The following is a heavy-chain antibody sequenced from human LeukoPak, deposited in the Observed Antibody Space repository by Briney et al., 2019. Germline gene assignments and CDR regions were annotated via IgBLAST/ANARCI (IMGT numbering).Heavy chain of an antibody. Sequence: GGSLRLSRAASGFTFSSYAMSWVRQAPGKGLEWVSGISGSGSSTYYADSVKGRFTISRDNSKNTLYLQMNILRAEDTAVYYCAKSDDSSGYYYGIVYWGQGTLVTVSS. V-gene: IGHV3-23*01. J-gene: IGHJ4*02. CDR2: ISGSGSST. CDR3: AKSDDSSGYYYGIVY. D-gene: IGHD3-22*01. CDR1: GFTFSSYA.